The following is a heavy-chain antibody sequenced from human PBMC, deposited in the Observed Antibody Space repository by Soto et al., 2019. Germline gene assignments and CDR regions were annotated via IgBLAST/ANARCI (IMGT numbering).Heavy chain of an antibody. J-gene: IGHJ6*03. CDR1: GGSFSGYY. CDR2: INHSGST. V-gene: IGHV4-34*01. CDR3: ARARRYYYYMDV. Sequence: SETLSLTCAVYGGSFSGYYWSWIRQPPGKGLEWIGEINHSGSTNYNPSLKSRVTISVDTSKNQFSLKLSSVTAADTAAYYCARARRYYYYMDVWGKGTTVTVSS.